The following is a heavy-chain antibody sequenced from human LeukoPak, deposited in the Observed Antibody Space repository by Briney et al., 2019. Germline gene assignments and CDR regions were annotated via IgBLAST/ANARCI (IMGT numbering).Heavy chain of an antibody. Sequence: ESGPTLVKPTQTLTLTCTFSGFSLSTSGVGVGWIRQPPGKALEWLALIYWDDDKRYSPSLKSRLTITKDTSKNQVVLTMTNMDPVDTATYYCAHRRGYSSGWHYFDYWGQGTLVTVSS. V-gene: IGHV2-5*02. CDR1: GFSLSTSGVG. J-gene: IGHJ4*02. CDR2: IYWDDDK. CDR3: AHRRGYSSGWHYFDY. D-gene: IGHD6-19*01.